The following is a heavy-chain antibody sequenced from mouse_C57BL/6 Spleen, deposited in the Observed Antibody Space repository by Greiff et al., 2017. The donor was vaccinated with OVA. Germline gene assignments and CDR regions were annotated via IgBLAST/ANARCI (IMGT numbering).Heavy chain of an antibody. CDR2: IDPSDSYT. J-gene: IGHJ4*01. CDR1: GYTFTSYW. Sequence: VQLQQPGAELVKPGASVKLSCKASGYTFTSYWMQWVKQRPGQGLEWIGEIDPSDSYTNYNQKFKGKATLTVDTSSSTAYMQLSSLTSEDSAVYYCARPIYYYGSSYCYAMDYWGQGTSVTVSS. CDR3: ARPIYYYGSSYCYAMDY. D-gene: IGHD1-1*01. V-gene: IGHV1-50*01.